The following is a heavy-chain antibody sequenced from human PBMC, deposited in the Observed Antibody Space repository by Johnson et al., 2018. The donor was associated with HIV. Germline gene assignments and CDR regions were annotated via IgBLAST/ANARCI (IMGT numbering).Heavy chain of an antibody. D-gene: IGHD3-22*01. CDR1: GFSVSSNY. J-gene: IGHJ3*02. V-gene: IGHV3-66*01. CDR3: AREKKATMIVVVITRGGAFDI. CDR2: IYSGGST. Sequence: VQLVESGGGLVKPGASLRLSCAASGFSVSSNYMSWVRQAPGKGLEWVSVIYSGGSTYYADSVKGRFTISRDNSKNTLYLQMNSLRAEGTAVYYWAREKKATMIVVVITRGGAFDIWGQGKMVTVSS.